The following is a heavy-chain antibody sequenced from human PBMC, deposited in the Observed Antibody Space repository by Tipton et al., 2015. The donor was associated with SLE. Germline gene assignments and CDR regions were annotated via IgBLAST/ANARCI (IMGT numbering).Heavy chain of an antibody. J-gene: IGHJ4*02. V-gene: IGHV4-31*11. CDR3: ARGGDSSGYYYYFDY. Sequence: TLSLTCAVYGGSIHSGGYYWSWIRQHPGKGLAWIGNIYYSGSTYYNPSLKSRLTISVDTSKNQFSLKLTSVTAADTAVYYCARGGDSSGYYYYFDYWGQGTLVTVSS. D-gene: IGHD3-22*01. CDR1: GGSIHSGGYY. CDR2: IYYSGST.